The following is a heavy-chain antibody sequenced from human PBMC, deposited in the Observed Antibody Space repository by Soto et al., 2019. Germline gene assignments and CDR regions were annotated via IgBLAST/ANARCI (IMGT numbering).Heavy chain of an antibody. CDR3: ARDNKGVDWFDP. CDR1: GFTFSSYA. Sequence: QVQLVESGGGVVQPGRSLRLSCAASGFTFSSYAMHWVRQAPGKGLEWVAVISYDGSNKYYADSVKGRFTISRDNSKNTLYLQMNSLRAEDTAVYYCARDNKGVDWFDPWGQGTRFTVSS. J-gene: IGHJ5*02. V-gene: IGHV3-30-3*01. CDR2: ISYDGSNK. D-gene: IGHD2-8*01.